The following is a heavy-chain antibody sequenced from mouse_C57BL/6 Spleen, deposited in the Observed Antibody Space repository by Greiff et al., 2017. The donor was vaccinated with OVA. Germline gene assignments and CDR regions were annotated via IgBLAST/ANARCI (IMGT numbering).Heavy chain of an antibody. Sequence: QVQLQQPGAELVKPGASVKMSCKASGYTFTSYWITWVKQRPGQGLEWIGDIYPGSGSTNYNEKFKGKATLTVDTSSSTAYMQLSSLTSEDSAVYYCARSTGTKPYYFDYWGQGTTLTVSS. J-gene: IGHJ2*01. V-gene: IGHV1-55*01. CDR3: ARSTGTKPYYFDY. D-gene: IGHD4-1*01. CDR1: GYTFTSYW. CDR2: IYPGSGST.